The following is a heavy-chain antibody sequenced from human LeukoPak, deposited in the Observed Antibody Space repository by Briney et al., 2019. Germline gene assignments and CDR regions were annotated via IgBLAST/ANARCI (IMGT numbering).Heavy chain of an antibody. CDR1: GGSISNYY. D-gene: IGHD6-19*01. J-gene: IGHJ5*02. V-gene: IGHV4-59*01. Sequence: SETLSLTCTVSGGSISNYYWSWIRQPPGKGLEWIGYIYYSGSTNYNPSLKSRVTISVDTSKNQFSLKLSSVTAADTAVYYCARHMGSGGWFDPWGQGTLVTVSS. CDR3: ARHMGSGGWFDP. CDR2: IYYSGST.